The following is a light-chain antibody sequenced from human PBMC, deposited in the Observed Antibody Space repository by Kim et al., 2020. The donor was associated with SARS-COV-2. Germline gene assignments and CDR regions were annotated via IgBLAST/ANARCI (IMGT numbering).Light chain of an antibody. Sequence: SSELTQDPAVSVALGQTVRITCQGDSLRSYYATWYQQKPGQAPILVIYGKNNRPSGIPDRFSGSSSGNTASLTITGTQEGDEADYYCNSRDSNDNGVFGGGTQLTVL. J-gene: IGLJ2*01. CDR2: GKN. V-gene: IGLV3-19*01. CDR3: NSRDSNDNGV. CDR1: SLRSYY.